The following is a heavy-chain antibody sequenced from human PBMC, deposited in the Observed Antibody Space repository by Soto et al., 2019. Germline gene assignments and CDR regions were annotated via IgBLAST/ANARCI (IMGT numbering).Heavy chain of an antibody. CDR1: GFTFSSYG. J-gene: IGHJ4*02. V-gene: IGHV3-33*01. D-gene: IGHD6-19*01. CDR2: IWYDGSNK. Sequence: PGGSLRLSCAASGFTFSSYGMHWVRQAPGKGLEWVAVIWYDGSNKYYADSVKGRFTISRDNAKNSLYLQMNSLRAEDTAVYYCAREGISMGSGPAFDYWGQGTLVTVSS. CDR3: AREGISMGSGPAFDY.